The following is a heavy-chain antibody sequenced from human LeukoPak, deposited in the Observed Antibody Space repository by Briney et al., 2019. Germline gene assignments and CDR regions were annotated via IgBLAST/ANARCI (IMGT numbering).Heavy chain of an antibody. J-gene: IGHJ4*02. CDR1: GFTFSNYA. CDR3: ARAGVTTVRVDYLDY. Sequence: GGSLRLSCAAFGFTFSNYAMHWVRQAPGKGLNWVAVISYDGSTKKYADSVKGRFTISRDNSKNTVYLQMDSLRAEDTAVYYCARAGVTTVRVDYLDYWGQGTLVSVSS. D-gene: IGHD4-11*01. V-gene: IGHV3-30*04. CDR2: ISYDGSTK.